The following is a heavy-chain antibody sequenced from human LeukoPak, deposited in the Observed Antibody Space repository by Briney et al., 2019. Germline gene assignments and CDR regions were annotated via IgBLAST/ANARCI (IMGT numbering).Heavy chain of an antibody. CDR3: ARDLEQWLVHGEGSRFDP. CDR1: GGSISSGNW. CDR2: IYYSGST. Sequence: PSGTLSLTCAVSGGSISSGNWWSWIRQPPGKGLEWIGSIYYSGSTYYNPSLKSRVTISVDTSKNQFSLKLSSVTAADTAVYYCARDLEQWLVHGEGSRFDPWGQGTLVTVSS. D-gene: IGHD6-19*01. V-gene: IGHV4-4*02. J-gene: IGHJ5*02.